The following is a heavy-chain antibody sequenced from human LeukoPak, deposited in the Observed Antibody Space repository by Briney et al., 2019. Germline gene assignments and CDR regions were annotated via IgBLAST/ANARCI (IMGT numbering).Heavy chain of an antibody. CDR2: IYHSGST. CDR3: AREGSGWYSNWFDP. V-gene: IGHV4-38-2*02. J-gene: IGHJ5*02. CDR1: GGSISSYY. Sequence: SETPSLTCTVSGGSISSYYWSWIRQPPGKGLEWIGSIYHSGSTYYNPSLKSRVTISVDTSKNQFSLKLSSVTAADTAVYYCAREGSGWYSNWFDPWGQGTLVTVSS. D-gene: IGHD6-19*01.